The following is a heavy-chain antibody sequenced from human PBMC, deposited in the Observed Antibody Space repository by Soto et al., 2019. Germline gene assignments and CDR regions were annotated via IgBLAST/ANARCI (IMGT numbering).Heavy chain of an antibody. CDR3: ARASSAADQHMLVFAFDI. Sequence: SQTLSPTSALSGDSASTNRAAWNWIRQPPSRGCEWLGRTYFRSTGYTDYAVSVKSLITINPVTSKNQCSLQLNSVTPEDTAVYDCARASSAADQHMLVFAFDIWGQGTMVTVSS. CDR1: GDSASTNRAA. V-gene: IGHV6-1*01. J-gene: IGHJ3*02. CDR2: TYFRSTGYT. D-gene: IGHD2-21*01.